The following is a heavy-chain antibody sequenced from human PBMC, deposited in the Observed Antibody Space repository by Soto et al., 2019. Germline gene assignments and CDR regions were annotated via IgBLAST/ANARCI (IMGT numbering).Heavy chain of an antibody. CDR2: MNAKSGGT. V-gene: IGHV1-8*01. Sequence: ASVKVSCKASGYTFSDFDINWLRQTSGQGPEWMGWMNAKSGGTFFAQRFHDKFNMTWDTSLTTAYMEVGSLTSDHAAIYYCARGNPFNYAGFDVWGQGTTVTVS. D-gene: IGHD3-16*01. CDR1: GYTFSDFD. J-gene: IGHJ6*02. CDR3: ARGNPFNYAGFDV.